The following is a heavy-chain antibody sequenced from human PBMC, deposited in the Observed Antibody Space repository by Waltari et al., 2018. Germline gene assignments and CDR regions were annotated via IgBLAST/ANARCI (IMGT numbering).Heavy chain of an antibody. Sequence: QVQLVESGGGVVQPGGSLRLSCAASGFTFSSYGMHWVRQAPGKGLEWVAFIRFDGSNKYYTDSVKGRFTVSRDNSNNTLYLQMHSLRAEDTALYHCASLDRSDFYMDVWGKGTTVTVS. CDR1: GFTFSSYG. CDR3: ASLDRSDFYMDV. CDR2: IRFDGSNK. V-gene: IGHV3-30*02. J-gene: IGHJ6*03.